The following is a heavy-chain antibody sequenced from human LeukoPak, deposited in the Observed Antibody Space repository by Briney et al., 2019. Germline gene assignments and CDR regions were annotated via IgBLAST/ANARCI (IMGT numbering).Heavy chain of an antibody. CDR1: GGSISSGGYY. D-gene: IGHD6-19*01. V-gene: IGHV4-31*03. J-gene: IGHJ4*02. CDR3: ATYSSGWYGFDY. Sequence: SQTLSLTCTVSGGSISSGGYYWSWIRQHPGKGLEWIGYIYYSGSAYYNPSLKSRVTISVDTSENQFSLKLSSVTAADTAVYYCATYSSGWYGFDYWGQGTLVTVSS. CDR2: IYYSGSA.